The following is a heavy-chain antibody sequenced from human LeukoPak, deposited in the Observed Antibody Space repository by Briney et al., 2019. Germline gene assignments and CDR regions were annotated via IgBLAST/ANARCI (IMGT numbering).Heavy chain of an antibody. CDR1: VDTVSSNSAA. CDR3: ASSSGYDPPYYYYYGMDV. V-gene: IGHV6-1*01. CDR2: TYYKSKRYN. J-gene: IGHJ6*02. Sequence: SQTLSLTHAISVDTVSSNSAAWNWITQSPSRGLEWLGRTYYKSKRYNDYAVYVKSRITINPDTSKNQFSLQLNSVTPEDTAVYYCASSSGYDPPYYYYYGMDVWGQGTTVTVSS. D-gene: IGHD5-12*01.